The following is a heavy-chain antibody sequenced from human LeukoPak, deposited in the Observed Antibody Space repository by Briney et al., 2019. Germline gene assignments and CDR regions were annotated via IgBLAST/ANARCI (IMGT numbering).Heavy chain of an antibody. CDR2: IIPIFGTA. CDR1: GGTFSSYA. CDR3: ARLYCSSTSCYPNSLYSKGGDY. V-gene: IGHV1-69*13. D-gene: IGHD2-2*01. J-gene: IGHJ4*02. Sequence: ASVKVSCKASGGTFSSYAISWVRQAPGQGLEWMGGIIPIFGTANYAQKFQGRDTITADESTSTAYMELSSLRSEDTAVYYCARLYCSSTSCYPNSLYSKGGDYWGQGTLVTVSS.